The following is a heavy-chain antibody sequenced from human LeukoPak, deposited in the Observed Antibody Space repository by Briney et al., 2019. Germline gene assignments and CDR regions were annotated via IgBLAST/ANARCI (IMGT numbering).Heavy chain of an antibody. D-gene: IGHD1-26*01. Sequence: SVPVSCKPSGYTFTSYDINWLRQAPGQGLEGMGWRNLNSGKTDYAQKFKGRDTITRNTSIRTAYMGLSSLRSEATAVYYCGRTLRPYWYSGSHDAFDIWGQGRMGTVSS. J-gene: IGHJ3*02. CDR3: GRTLRPYWYSGSHDAFDI. CDR1: GYTFTSYD. V-gene: IGHV1-8*03. CDR2: RNLNSGKT.